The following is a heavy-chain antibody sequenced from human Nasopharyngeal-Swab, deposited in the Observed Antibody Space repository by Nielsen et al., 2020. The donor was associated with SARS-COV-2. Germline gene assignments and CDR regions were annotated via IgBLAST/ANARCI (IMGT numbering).Heavy chain of an antibody. V-gene: IGHV4-59*03. CDR1: RGSMSNIY. Sequence: SETLSLTCTVSRGSMSNIYWSWIRQPPGKGLEWIGFIYYSGSTNYNPSLESRVTISVDTSKNQFSLKLSSVTAADTAVYYCPYGANRYQFDYWGQGTLVTVSS. CDR2: IYYSGST. CDR3: PYGANRYQFDY. D-gene: IGHD4/OR15-4a*01. J-gene: IGHJ4*02.